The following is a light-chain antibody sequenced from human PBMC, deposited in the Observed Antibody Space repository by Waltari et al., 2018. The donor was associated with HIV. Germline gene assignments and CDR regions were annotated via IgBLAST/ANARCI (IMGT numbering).Light chain of an antibody. CDR1: RSTIGSTT. CDR3: LAWDVSLQGYV. CDR2: SHN. V-gene: IGLV1-44*01. Sequence: QSVLTQPPSASGTPGQRVTIPGSGSRSTIGSTTVNWYQQVPGTSPKLLIYSHNERPSGVPDRFSGSKSGTSASLAINGLQSEDEADYYCLAWDVSLQGYVFGTGTKVTVL. J-gene: IGLJ1*01.